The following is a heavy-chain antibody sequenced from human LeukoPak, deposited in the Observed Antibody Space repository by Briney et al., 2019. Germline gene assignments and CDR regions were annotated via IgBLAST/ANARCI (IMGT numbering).Heavy chain of an antibody. J-gene: IGHJ4*02. D-gene: IGHD2-8*01. CDR1: GFTFSSYG. V-gene: IGHV3-23*01. CDR3: ARGLMGGYPLFEY. CDR2: ISGSGGST. Sequence: GGSLRLSCAVSGFTFSSYGMSWVRQAPGKGLEWVSDISGSGGSTHYADSVKGRFTISRDNSKNSLYLQMNSLRAEDTALHYCARGLMGGYPLFEYWGQGTLVTVSS.